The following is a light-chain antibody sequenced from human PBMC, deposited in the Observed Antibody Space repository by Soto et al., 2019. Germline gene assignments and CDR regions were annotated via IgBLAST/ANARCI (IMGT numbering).Light chain of an antibody. V-gene: IGLV2-14*01. CDR1: SSDVGSYKY. J-gene: IGLJ3*02. CDR2: EVN. Sequence: QSALTQPASVSGSPGQSIAISCTGTSSDVGSYKYVSWFQQHPGKAPKLVIYEVNNRPSGVSNLFSGSKSGNTASLTISGLQAEDEADYYCSSFTTTYTWVFGGGTKVTVL. CDR3: SSFTTTYTWV.